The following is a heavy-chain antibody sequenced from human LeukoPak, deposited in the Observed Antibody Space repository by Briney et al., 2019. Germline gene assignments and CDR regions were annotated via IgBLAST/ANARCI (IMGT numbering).Heavy chain of an antibody. CDR2: ITADGSGT. CDR3: ARVALNSAQQEY. Sequence: SGGSLRLSCAASGFTLSRYWMYWVRHAPGKGLVWVSLITADGSGTIYADCVKGRFTISRDNAKNTLYLQMNTLRVEDTAVYYCARVALNSAQQEYWGQGTLVTVSS. D-gene: IGHD2/OR15-2a*01. CDR1: GFTLSRYW. J-gene: IGHJ4*02. V-gene: IGHV3-74*01.